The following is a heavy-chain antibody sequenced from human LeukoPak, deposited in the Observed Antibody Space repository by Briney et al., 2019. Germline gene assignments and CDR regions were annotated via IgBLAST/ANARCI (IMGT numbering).Heavy chain of an antibody. J-gene: IGHJ4*02. CDR1: GYTFTGYY. CDR2: INPNSGGT. Sequence: ASVTVSCKASGYTFTGYYMHWVRQAPGQGLEWMGRINPNSGGTNYAQKFQGRVTMTRDTSISTAYMELSRLRSDDTAVYYCARDQLLWFGELFIDYWGQGTLVTVSS. V-gene: IGHV1-2*02. D-gene: IGHD3-10*01. CDR3: ARDQLLWFGELFIDY.